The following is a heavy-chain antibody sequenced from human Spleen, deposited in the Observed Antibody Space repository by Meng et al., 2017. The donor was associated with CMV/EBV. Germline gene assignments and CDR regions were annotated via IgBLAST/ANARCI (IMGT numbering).Heavy chain of an antibody. V-gene: IGHV4-34*01. Sequence: WAVYGWSFSGYYWTWIRQPPGKGLEWIGEINESGNTHYNPALKSRVTTSVDTSKNQFSLKLTSVTAADTAVYYCARRSRFSSGWYVDYWGRGTLVTVSS. J-gene: IGHJ4*02. CDR1: GWSFSGYY. CDR2: INESGNT. D-gene: IGHD6-19*01. CDR3: ARRSRFSSGWYVDY.